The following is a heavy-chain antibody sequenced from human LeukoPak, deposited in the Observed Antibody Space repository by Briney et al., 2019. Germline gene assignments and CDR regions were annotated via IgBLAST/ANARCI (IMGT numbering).Heavy chain of an antibody. D-gene: IGHD1-14*01. Sequence: GASVKVSCKASGFTFTRYDINWVRQASGQGLEWMGWMNPNNGNTGYAQKLQGRVTMTRDTYTSTAYMELRGLRPEDTAVYYCVRDAEGAGISVNFWFDPWGQGTLVTVSS. J-gene: IGHJ5*02. CDR1: GFTFTRYD. CDR3: VRDAEGAGISVNFWFDP. V-gene: IGHV1-8*01. CDR2: MNPNNGNT.